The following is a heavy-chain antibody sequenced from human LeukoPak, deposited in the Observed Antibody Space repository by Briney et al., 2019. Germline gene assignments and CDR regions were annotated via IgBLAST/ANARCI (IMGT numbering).Heavy chain of an antibody. CDR3: ARDREGQRLMIRGVIDY. CDR2: ISYDGRDT. Sequence: PGGSLRLSCAASGFTFSSYGMHWVRQAPGKGLEGVAVISYDGRDTYYAHSVKGRFTISRDNSKNTLYLQVNSLRAEDTAVYYCARDREGQRLMIRGVIDYWGQGTLVTVSS. J-gene: IGHJ4*02. CDR1: GFTFSSYG. V-gene: IGHV3-30*03. D-gene: IGHD3-10*01.